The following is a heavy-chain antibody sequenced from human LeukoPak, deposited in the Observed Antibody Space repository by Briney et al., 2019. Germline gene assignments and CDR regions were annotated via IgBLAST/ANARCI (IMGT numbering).Heavy chain of an antibody. CDR3: ARAPLWTIPARPFDY. CDR2: ILHSGST. CDR1: GTSFRSYY. D-gene: IGHD6-6*01. Sequence: PSETLSLTCAVSGTSFRSYYWNWIRQPPGKGLEWIGEILHSGSTNYNPSLNTRVTMAVDTSKNQFSLKLSSVTAAATAVYYCARAPLWTIPARPFDYWGQGTLVTVPS. V-gene: IGHV4-34*12. J-gene: IGHJ4*02.